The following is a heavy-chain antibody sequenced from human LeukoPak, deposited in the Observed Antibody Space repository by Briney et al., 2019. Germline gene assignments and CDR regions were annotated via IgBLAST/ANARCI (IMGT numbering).Heavy chain of an antibody. CDR2: INSDGSST. CDR1: GFSLSGAW. Sequence: PGGSLRLSCAASGFSLSGAWVNWVRQAPGKGLVWVSRINSDGSSTSYADSVKGRFTISRDNAKNTLYLQMNSLRAEDTAVYYCARALLFDYWGQGTLVTVSS. V-gene: IGHV3-74*01. CDR3: ARALLFDY. J-gene: IGHJ4*02. D-gene: IGHD3-10*01.